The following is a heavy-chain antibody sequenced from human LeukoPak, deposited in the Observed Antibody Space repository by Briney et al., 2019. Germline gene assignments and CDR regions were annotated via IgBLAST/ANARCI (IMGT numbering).Heavy chain of an antibody. Sequence: ASVKVSCKASGGTFSSYAISWVRQAPGQGLEWMGMIYPRDGSTSYAQKFQGRVTVTRDTSTSTVYMELSSLRSEDTAVYYCARDHCSSTSCFDWYFDLWGRGTLVTVSS. J-gene: IGHJ2*01. CDR1: GGTFSSYA. V-gene: IGHV1-46*01. CDR3: ARDHCSSTSCFDWYFDL. CDR2: IYPRDGST. D-gene: IGHD2-2*01.